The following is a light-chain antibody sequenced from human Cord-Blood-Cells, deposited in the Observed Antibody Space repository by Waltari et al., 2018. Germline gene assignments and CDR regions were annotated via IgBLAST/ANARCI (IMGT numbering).Light chain of an antibody. J-gene: IGLJ2*01. V-gene: IGLV2-14*01. CDR3: SSYTSSSTVV. CDR2: DVS. Sequence: QSALTHPASVSGSPGQSITPPCTGASSAVGGFNYFSWYQQHPGKAPKLLIYDVSNRPSGVSNRFSGSKSGNTASLTISGLQAEDEADYYCSSYTSSSTVVFGGGTKLTVL. CDR1: SSAVGGFNY.